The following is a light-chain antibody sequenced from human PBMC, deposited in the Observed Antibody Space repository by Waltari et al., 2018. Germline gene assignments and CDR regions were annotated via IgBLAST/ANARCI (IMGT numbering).Light chain of an antibody. CDR3: QHYVRVPVT. J-gene: IGKJ1*01. CDR2: AAS. CDR1: QSVSRA. Sequence: EIVLTQSPGTLSLSPGERATLSCRASQSVSRALAWYQQKPGQAPRLLIYAASSRATGIPDRFSGSASGTDFSLTISRLEPEDLAVYYCQHYVRVPVTFGQGTKVEIK. V-gene: IGKV3-20*01.